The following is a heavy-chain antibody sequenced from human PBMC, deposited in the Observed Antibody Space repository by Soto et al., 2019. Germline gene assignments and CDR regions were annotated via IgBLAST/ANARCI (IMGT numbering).Heavy chain of an antibody. J-gene: IGHJ4*02. Sequence: EVQLVESGGSLVQPGGSLRLSCAASGFTFSSYWMSWVRQAPGKGLEWVANRNEAESGKYYVDSVKSTFTISRDNANKSLYLQMNSLSAEHTAVYFCSREPDSNSMDYWVQETLVTVSS. D-gene: IGHD4-4*01. CDR1: GFTFSSYW. CDR3: SREPDSNSMDY. CDR2: RNEAESGK. V-gene: IGHV3-7*01.